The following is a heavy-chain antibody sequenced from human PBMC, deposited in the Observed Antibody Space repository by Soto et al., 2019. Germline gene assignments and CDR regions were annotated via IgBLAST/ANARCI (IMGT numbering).Heavy chain of an antibody. CDR1: GGSISSSSYY. CDR2: IYYSGST. V-gene: IGHV4-39*01. Sequence: PSETLSLTCTVSGGSISSSSYYWGWIRQPPGKGLEWIGSIYYSGSTYYDPSLKSRVTISVDTSKNQFSLKLSSVTAADTAVYYCARSVYYDFWSGYCGWFDPWGQGTLVTVSS. J-gene: IGHJ5*02. D-gene: IGHD3-3*01. CDR3: ARSVYYDFWSGYCGWFDP.